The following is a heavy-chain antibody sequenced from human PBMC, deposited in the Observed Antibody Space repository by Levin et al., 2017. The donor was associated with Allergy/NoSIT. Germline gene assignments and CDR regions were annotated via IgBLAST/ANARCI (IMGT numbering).Heavy chain of an antibody. CDR1: GFTVSIIY. Sequence: GESLKISCAASGFTVSIIYMSWVRQAPGKGLEWVSVFYSGGSSYYADSVKGRFTISRDNSKNTLYLQMNSLRAEDTAVYYCARGGGGAVAGPFDYWGQGTLVTVSS. CDR3: ARGGGGAVAGPFDY. CDR2: FYSGGSS. D-gene: IGHD6-19*01. V-gene: IGHV3-66*01. J-gene: IGHJ4*02.